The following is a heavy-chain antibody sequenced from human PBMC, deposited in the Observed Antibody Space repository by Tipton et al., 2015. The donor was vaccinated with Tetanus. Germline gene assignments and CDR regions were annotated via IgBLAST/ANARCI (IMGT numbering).Heavy chain of an antibody. J-gene: IGHJ2*01. CDR3: ARRRSAVLGGSYHWYFDL. D-gene: IGHD2-15*01. CDR2: IYPGESDT. V-gene: IGHV5-51*01. Sequence: QLVQSGVEVKKPGESLKISCKGSGYSFTNYWIAWLRQMPGEGLEWMGIIYPGESDTRYRPSFQGQVTISADKSINTAYLQWNSLRASDTAIYYCARRRSAVLGGSYHWYFDLWGRGTLVTVSS. CDR1: GYSFTNYW.